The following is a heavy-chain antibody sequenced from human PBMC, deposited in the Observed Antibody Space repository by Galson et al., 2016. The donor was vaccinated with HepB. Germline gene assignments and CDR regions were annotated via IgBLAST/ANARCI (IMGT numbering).Heavy chain of an antibody. CDR3: ARPYTYYFGSGSYFDVLHYGMDV. Sequence: SLRLSCAASGFRFSDYNMNWVRPAPGRGLEWVAYIRASSGTIYYAASVKGRFTISRDNANNSLSLQMNSLRAEDTAFYYCARPYTYYFGSGSYFDVLHYGMDVWGQGTTVTVSS. CDR2: IRASSGTI. D-gene: IGHD3-10*01. V-gene: IGHV3-48*01. CDR1: GFRFSDYN. J-gene: IGHJ6*02.